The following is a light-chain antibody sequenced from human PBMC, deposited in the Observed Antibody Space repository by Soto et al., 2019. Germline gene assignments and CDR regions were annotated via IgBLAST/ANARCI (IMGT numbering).Light chain of an antibody. CDR3: QQYGSSPGT. V-gene: IGKV3-20*01. Sequence: EIVLTQSPGTLSLSPGERATLTCRASQSVRDSHLAWYQQKPGQAPSLLIYETSSRATGIPDRFRGSGSGTEFALTITRVEPEHVAMYFCQQYGSSPGTFGQGTKVEI. CDR1: QSVRDSH. CDR2: ETS. J-gene: IGKJ1*01.